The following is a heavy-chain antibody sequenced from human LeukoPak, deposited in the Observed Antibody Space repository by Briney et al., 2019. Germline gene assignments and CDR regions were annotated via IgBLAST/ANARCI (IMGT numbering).Heavy chain of an antibody. CDR1: GVTFSSHG. CDR3: TRLGEFGY. Sequence: PGGSLRLSCAASGVTFSSHGMSWVRQAPGKGLEWVGRIRSKANSYATAYAASVKGRFTISRDDSKNTAYLQMNSLKTEDTAVYYCTRLGEFGYWGQGTLVTVSS. CDR2: IRSKANSYAT. V-gene: IGHV3-73*01. J-gene: IGHJ4*02. D-gene: IGHD3-10*01.